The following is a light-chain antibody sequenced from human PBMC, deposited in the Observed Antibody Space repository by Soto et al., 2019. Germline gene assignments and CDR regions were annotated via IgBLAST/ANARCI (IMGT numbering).Light chain of an antibody. CDR1: SSDVGGYNF. V-gene: IGLV2-11*01. CDR2: DVT. CDR3: CSYVGSYTSYV. Sequence: QSALTQPRSVSGSPGQSVTISCTGTSSDVGGYNFVSWYQQHPGKAPKFMIYDVTKRPSGVPDRFSGSKSGNTASLTISGLHAEDEADYYCCSYVGSYTSYVFGTGTKVTVL. J-gene: IGLJ1*01.